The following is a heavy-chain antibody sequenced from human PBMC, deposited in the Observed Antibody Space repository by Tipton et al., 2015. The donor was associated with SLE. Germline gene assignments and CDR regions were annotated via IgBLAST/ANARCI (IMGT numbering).Heavy chain of an antibody. V-gene: IGHV4-4*07. CDR3: VVCSPSGCAYFDY. Sequence: TLSLTFTVSGGSVSRYYWGWIRQPAGKGLGWIGLVYTGGHTKYNPSLESRVTFSVDTAKGQFSLRLISVTAADTAVYYCVVCSPSGCAYFDYWGQGRLVTVSS. CDR1: GGSVSRYY. J-gene: IGHJ4*02. D-gene: IGHD2-15*01. CDR2: VYTGGHT.